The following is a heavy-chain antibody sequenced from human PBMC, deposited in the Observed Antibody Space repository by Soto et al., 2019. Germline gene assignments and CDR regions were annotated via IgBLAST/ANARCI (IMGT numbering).Heavy chain of an antibody. Sequence: EVQLLESGGGLVQPGGSLRLSCAASGFTFSHYSMAWVRQTPEKGLEWVSGMSISGEKTFYADFVKGRFTVSRDSPKNTVYLQMNTLRAEDTAIYYWTRWDGFADLWGQGTLVTVSS. CDR3: TRWDGFADL. D-gene: IGHD1-26*01. CDR1: GFTFSHYS. CDR2: MSISGEKT. V-gene: IGHV3-23*01. J-gene: IGHJ4*02.